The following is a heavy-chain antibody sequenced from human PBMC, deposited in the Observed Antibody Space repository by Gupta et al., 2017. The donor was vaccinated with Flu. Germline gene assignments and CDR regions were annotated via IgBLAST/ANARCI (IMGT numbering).Heavy chain of an antibody. CDR2: IISGGST. Sequence: EVQLLESGGNLAQPGGSLRLSCAASGFTFNNYAMTWVRQAPGKGLEWVSSIISGGSTYYADSVKGRFTISRDNSKNTLFLQMNSLRAEDTAVYYCAKHSCDFLYNWFDPWGQGTLVTVSS. CDR3: AKHSCDFLYNWFDP. CDR1: GFTFNNYA. V-gene: IGHV3-23*01. D-gene: IGHD3-3*01. J-gene: IGHJ5*02.